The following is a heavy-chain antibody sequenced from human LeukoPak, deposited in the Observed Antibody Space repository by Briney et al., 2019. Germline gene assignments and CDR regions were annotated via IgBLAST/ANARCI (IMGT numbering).Heavy chain of an antibody. CDR3: ARDIVVVVATPYYYGMDV. V-gene: IGHV1-18*01. Sequence: ASVRVSCKASDYTFTSYGISWVRQAPGQGLEWMGGISAYNGNRNYAQKLQGRVTMTTDTSTSTAYLELRSLRSDYTAVYYCARDIVVVVATPYYYGMDVWGQGTTVTVSS. CDR2: ISAYNGNR. D-gene: IGHD2-15*01. CDR1: DYTFTSYG. J-gene: IGHJ6*02.